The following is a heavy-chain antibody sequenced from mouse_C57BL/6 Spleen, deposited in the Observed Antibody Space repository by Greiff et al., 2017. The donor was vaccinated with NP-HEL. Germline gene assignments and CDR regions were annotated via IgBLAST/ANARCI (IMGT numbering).Heavy chain of an antibody. CDR1: GFTFSDYG. CDR3: ARVYDGYYSYAMDY. Sequence: DVKLVESGGGLVKPGGSLKLSCAASGFTFSDYGMHWVRQAPEKGLEWVAYISSGSSTIYYADTVKGRFTISRDNDKNTLFLQMTSLRSEDTAMYYCARVYDGYYSYAMDYWGQGTSVTVSS. CDR2: ISSGSSTI. V-gene: IGHV5-17*01. J-gene: IGHJ4*01. D-gene: IGHD2-3*01.